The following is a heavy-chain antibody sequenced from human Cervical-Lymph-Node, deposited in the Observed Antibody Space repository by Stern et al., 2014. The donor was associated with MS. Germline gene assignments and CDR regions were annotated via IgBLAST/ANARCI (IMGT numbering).Heavy chain of an antibody. V-gene: IGHV1-18*01. D-gene: IGHD2-2*02. J-gene: IGHJ6*02. CDR3: ARGPYCSSTSCYTNGYYFYGMDV. Sequence: VQLLESGPEVKKPGASVKVSCKASGYTFTSFGISWMRRAPGQGLEWMGWISGYNGDTNYPQKFQGRVTLTTDTSTSTAHMDLTSLRSDDTAMYYCARGPYCSSTSCYTNGYYFYGMDVWGQGTTVTVSS. CDR1: GYTFTSFG. CDR2: ISGYNGDT.